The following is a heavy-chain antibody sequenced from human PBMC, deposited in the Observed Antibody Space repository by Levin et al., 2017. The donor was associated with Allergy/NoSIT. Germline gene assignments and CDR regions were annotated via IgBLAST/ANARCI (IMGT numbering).Heavy chain of an antibody. CDR1: GGSISSGGYS. CDR3: ARVAGYSYGYYFDY. D-gene: IGHD5-18*01. Sequence: LRLSCAVSGGSISSGGYSWSWIRQPPGKGLEWIGNIYLSGSTYYNPSLKSRVTISVDRSKNQFSLNLSSETAADTAVYYCARVAGYSYGYYFDYWGQGTLVTVSS. J-gene: IGHJ4*02. V-gene: IGHV4-30-2*01. CDR2: IYLSGST.